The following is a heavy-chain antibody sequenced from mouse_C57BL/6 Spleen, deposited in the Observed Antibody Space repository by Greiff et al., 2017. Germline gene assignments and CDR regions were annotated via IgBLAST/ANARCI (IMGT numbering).Heavy chain of an antibody. J-gene: IGHJ4*01. D-gene: IGHD2-3*01. CDR2: ILPGSGST. Sequence: QVQLQQSGAELMKPGASVKLSCKATGYTFTGYWIEWVKQRPGHGLEWIGEILPGSGSTNYNEKFKGKATFTADTSSNTAYMQLSSLTAGDSAIYYCARRRIYDGYYYAMDYWGQGTSVTVSS. V-gene: IGHV1-9*01. CDR3: ARRRIYDGYYYAMDY. CDR1: GYTFTGYW.